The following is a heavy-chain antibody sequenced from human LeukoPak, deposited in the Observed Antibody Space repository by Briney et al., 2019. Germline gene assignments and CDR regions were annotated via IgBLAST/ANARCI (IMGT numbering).Heavy chain of an antibody. CDR2: INAGNGNT. V-gene: IGHV1-3*01. J-gene: IGHJ4*02. Sequence: ASVKVSCKASGYTFTSYAMHWVRQAPGQRLEWMGWINAGNGNTKYSQKFQGRVTITRDTSASTAYMELSSLRSEDTAVYYCARDSRYGSGSCYNYFDYWGQGTLVTVSS. CDR3: ARDSRYGSGSCYNYFDY. D-gene: IGHD3-10*01. CDR1: GYTFTSYA.